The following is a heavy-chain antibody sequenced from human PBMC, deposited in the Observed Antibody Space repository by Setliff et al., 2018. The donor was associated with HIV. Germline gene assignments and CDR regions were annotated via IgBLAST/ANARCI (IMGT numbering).Heavy chain of an antibody. CDR1: GYTFSSYG. CDR3: ALPYCSGGNCWSSASLPPAGWFDP. Sequence: ASVKVSCKASGYTFSSYGISWVRQAPGQGLEWMGWISASNGYTDYAQKFRDRVTITTDESTSTAYMELSSLRSEDTAVYYCALPYCSGGNCWSSASLPPAGWFDPWGQGTLVTVSS. D-gene: IGHD2-15*01. CDR2: ISASNGYT. V-gene: IGHV1-18*01. J-gene: IGHJ5*02.